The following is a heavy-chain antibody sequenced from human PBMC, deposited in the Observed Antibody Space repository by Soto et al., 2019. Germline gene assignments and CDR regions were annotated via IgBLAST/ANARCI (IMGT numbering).Heavy chain of an antibody. J-gene: IGHJ4*02. CDR1: GFTFNSYT. V-gene: IGHV3-23*01. CDR2: ISGSGGST. D-gene: IGHD6-19*01. Sequence: GGSLRLSCAASGFTFNSYTMAWVRQAPGKGLEWVSSISGSGGSTYYADSVKGRFTISRDNSKNTLYLQMNSLRAEDTAVYYCAKSVAGLLWGQGTLVTVSS. CDR3: AKSVAGLL.